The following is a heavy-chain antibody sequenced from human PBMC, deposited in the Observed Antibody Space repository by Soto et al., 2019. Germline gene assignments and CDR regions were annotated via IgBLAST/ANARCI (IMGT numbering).Heavy chain of an antibody. J-gene: IGHJ6*02. Sequence: QVQLVQSGAEVKNPASSVRVSCKTSGFTFNVYGIHWVRQAPGQGLEWMGGLIPIYDEPNYAQKFQGRVTITADKSTATVYLELNSLRSEDMAVYFCARVRDPHLDHYGLDVWGQGTTVTVSS. CDR3: ARVRDPHLDHYGLDV. CDR2: LIPIYDEP. CDR1: GFTFNVYG. V-gene: IGHV1-69*06.